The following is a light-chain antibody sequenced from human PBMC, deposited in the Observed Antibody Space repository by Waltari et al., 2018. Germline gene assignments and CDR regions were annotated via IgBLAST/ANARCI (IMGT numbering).Light chain of an antibody. CDR1: QSVSRT. J-gene: IGKJ1*01. CDR2: GAS. V-gene: IGKV3-20*01. CDR3: QHYVRLPAT. Sequence: EIVLTQSPGTLSLSPGERATLSCRASQSVSRTLAWYQQKPGQAPRLLIYGASIRATGIPDRFSGSGSGTDFSLTISRLEPEDFAMYYCQHYVRLPATFGQGTKVEIK.